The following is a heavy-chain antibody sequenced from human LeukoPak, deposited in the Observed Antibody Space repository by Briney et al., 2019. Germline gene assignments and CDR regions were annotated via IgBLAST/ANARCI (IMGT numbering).Heavy chain of an antibody. CDR1: GFTFSSYA. V-gene: IGHV3-23*01. CDR2: ISGSGGST. D-gene: IGHD5-12*01. CDR3: AKAPHRGYTLYFDY. Sequence: PGGSLRLSCAASGFTFSSYAMSWVRQAPGKGLEWVSAISGSGGSTYYADSVKGRFTISRDNSKNTLYLQINSLRAEDTAVYYCAKAPHRGYTLYFDYWGQGTLVTVSS. J-gene: IGHJ4*02.